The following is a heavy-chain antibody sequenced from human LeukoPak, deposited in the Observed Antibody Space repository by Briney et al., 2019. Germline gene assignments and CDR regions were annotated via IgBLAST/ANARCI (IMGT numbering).Heavy chain of an antibody. Sequence: SETLSLTCTVSGGSISSYYWSWIRQPPGKGLEWIGYIYTSGSTNYNPSLKSRVTISVDTSKNQFSLKLSSVTAADTAVYYCARIYYYDSTGAFDIWGQGTMVTVSS. V-gene: IGHV4-4*09. CDR2: IYTSGST. CDR1: GGSISSYY. CDR3: ARIYYYDSTGAFDI. D-gene: IGHD3-22*01. J-gene: IGHJ3*02.